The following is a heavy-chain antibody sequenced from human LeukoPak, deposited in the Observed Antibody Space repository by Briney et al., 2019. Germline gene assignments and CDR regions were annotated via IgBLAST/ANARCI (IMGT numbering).Heavy chain of an antibody. D-gene: IGHD1-26*01. CDR3: ARGSYWSNWFDP. J-gene: IGHJ5*02. CDR2: IYYSGST. V-gene: IGHV4-61*05. Sequence: SETLSLTCTVSGGSISSSSYYWGWIRQPPGKGLEWIGYIYYSGSTNYNPSLKSRVTISVDTSKNQFSLKLSSVTAADTAVYYCARGSYWSNWFDPWGQGTLVTVSS. CDR1: GGSISSSSYY.